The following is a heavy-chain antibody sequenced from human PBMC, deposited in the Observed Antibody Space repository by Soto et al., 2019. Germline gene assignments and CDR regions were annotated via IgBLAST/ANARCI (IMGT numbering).Heavy chain of an antibody. V-gene: IGHV1-46*01. Sequence: EASVKVSCKASGYSFTSYYMHWVRQAPGQGLEWMGIINPSGGSTSYAHNFHGRVTMTRDTSTSTLYMELSSLRSEDTAVYYCARSRDYYFDYWGQGTLVTVSS. CDR3: ARSRDYYFDY. CDR2: INPSGGST. J-gene: IGHJ4*02. CDR1: GYSFTSYY.